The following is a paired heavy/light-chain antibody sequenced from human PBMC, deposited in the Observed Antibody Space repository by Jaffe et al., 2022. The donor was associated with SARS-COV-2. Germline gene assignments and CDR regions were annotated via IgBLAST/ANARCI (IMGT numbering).Heavy chain of an antibody. J-gene: IGHJ4*02. CDR3: ARDNSNYDFWSGPDF. V-gene: IGHV3-33*01. CDR2: IWYDGSNK. Sequence: QVHLVESGGGVVQPGGSLRLSCAASGFIFSTFGMHWVRQAPGKGLEWVGAIWYDGSNKYFADSVKGRFTISRDNSKNTLYLQMNSLRADDTAVYYCARDNSNYDFWSGPDFWGQGTLVTVSS. CDR1: GFIFSTFG. D-gene: IGHD3-3*01.
Light chain of an antibody. CDR1: SSNIGSNT. V-gene: IGLV1-44*01. CDR2: NYT. CDR3: AAWDDNLNGV. Sequence: QSVLTQPPSASGTPGQRVTISCSGSSSNIGSNTVNWYQQLPGTAPKLLVYNYTQRPSGVPDRFSGSKSGTSASLAISGLQSEDEAYYYCAAWDDNLNGVFGGGTKLTVL. J-gene: IGLJ3*02.